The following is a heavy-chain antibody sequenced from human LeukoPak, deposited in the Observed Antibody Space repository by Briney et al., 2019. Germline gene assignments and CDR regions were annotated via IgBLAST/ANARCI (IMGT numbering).Heavy chain of an antibody. J-gene: IGHJ4*02. Sequence: PSETLSLTCAVYGGSFSGYYWSWIRQPPGKGLEWIGEINHSGSTNYNPSLKSRVTISVDTSKNQFSLKLSSVAAADTAVYYCARAYYSNYRYYFDYWGQGTLVTVSS. CDR3: ARAYYSNYRYYFDY. CDR2: INHSGST. CDR1: GGSFSGYY. V-gene: IGHV4-34*01. D-gene: IGHD4-11*01.